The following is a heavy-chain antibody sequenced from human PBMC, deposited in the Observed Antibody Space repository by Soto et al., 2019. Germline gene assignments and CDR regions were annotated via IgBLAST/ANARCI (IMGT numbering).Heavy chain of an antibody. D-gene: IGHD1-1*01. J-gene: IGHJ6*02. CDR1: GYSFTSYW. Sequence: PGESLKISCKGSGYSFTSYWIGWVRQMPGKGLEWMGIIYPGDSDTRYSPSFQGQVTISADKSISTAYLQWSSLKASDTAMYYCARLRRRKLDYYYYGMDVWGQGTTVTVSS. CDR2: IYPGDSDT. CDR3: ARLRRRKLDYYYYGMDV. V-gene: IGHV5-51*01.